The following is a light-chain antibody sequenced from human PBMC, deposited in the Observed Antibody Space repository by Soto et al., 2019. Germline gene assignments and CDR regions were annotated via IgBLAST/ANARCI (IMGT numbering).Light chain of an antibody. Sequence: QSVLTQPASVSGSPGQSITISCTGTSSDVGGYHYVSWYQLLPGKAPKLILFEVSIRPSGVSYRFSGSKSGNTASLTISGLQAEDEADYFCSSYSISTADLFGTGTKLTGL. CDR1: SSDVGGYHY. J-gene: IGLJ1*01. CDR2: EVS. V-gene: IGLV2-14*01. CDR3: SSYSISTADL.